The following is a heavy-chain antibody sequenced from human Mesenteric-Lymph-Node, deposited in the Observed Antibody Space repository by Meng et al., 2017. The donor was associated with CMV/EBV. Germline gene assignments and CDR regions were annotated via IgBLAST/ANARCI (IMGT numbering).Heavy chain of an antibody. CDR3: AKNGWGGATVPRYFDL. Sequence: GESLKISCAASGFTFSSYAMSWVRQAPGKGLEWVSAISGSGGSTYYADSVKGRFTISRDNSKNTLYLQMNSLRAEDTAVYYCAKNGWGGATVPRYFDLWGRGTLVTVSS. V-gene: IGHV3-23*01. CDR1: GFTFSSYA. CDR2: ISGSGGST. J-gene: IGHJ2*01. D-gene: IGHD1-26*01.